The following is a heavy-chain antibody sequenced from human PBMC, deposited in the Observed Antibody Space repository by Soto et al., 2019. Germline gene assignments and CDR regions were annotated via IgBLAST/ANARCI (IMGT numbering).Heavy chain of an antibody. Sequence: QVQLVESGGGVVQPGRSLRLSCAASGFTFSSYGMHWVRQAPGKGLEWVAVISYDGSNKYYADSVKGRFTISRDNSKNTLYLQMNRLRAEDTAVYYCAKSTLAAAALLVWFDPWGQGTLVTVSS. D-gene: IGHD6-13*01. CDR3: AKSTLAAAALLVWFDP. J-gene: IGHJ5*02. CDR2: ISYDGSNK. CDR1: GFTFSSYG. V-gene: IGHV3-30*18.